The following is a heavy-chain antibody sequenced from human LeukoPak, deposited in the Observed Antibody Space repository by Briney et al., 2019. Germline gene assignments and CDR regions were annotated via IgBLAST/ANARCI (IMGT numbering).Heavy chain of an antibody. D-gene: IGHD3-22*01. Sequence: SETLSLTCTGSRGSFSSYYWSWLRQPAGKGLEWIGRIYTSGSTNYNPSLKSRVTMSVDTSKNQFSLKLSSVTAADTAVYYCAKSNGYGLIDIWGQRTMVTVST. J-gene: IGHJ3*02. CDR2: IYTSGST. V-gene: IGHV4-4*07. CDR1: RGSFSSYY. CDR3: AKSNGYGLIDI.